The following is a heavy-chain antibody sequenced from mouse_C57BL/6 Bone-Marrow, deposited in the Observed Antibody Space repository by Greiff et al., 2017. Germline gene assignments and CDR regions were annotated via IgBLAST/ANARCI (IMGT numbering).Heavy chain of an antibody. CDR1: GYTFTDYY. Sequence: EVQLQQSGPVLVKPGASVKMSCKASGYTFTDYYMNWVKQSHGKGLEWIGVINPYNGGTSYNQKFKGKATLTVDKSSSTAYMELNSLTSEDSAVYYCARGTGTEFDYWGQGTTLTVSS. CDR3: ARGTGTEFDY. V-gene: IGHV1-19*01. D-gene: IGHD4-1*01. J-gene: IGHJ2*01. CDR2: INPYNGGT.